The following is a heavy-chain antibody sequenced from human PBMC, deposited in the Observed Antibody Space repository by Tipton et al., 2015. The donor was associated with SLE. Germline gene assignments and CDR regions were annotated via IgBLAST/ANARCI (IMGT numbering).Heavy chain of an antibody. V-gene: IGHV4-34*01. CDR3: ASRYRSIEGYFQH. CDR1: GGSFSGYY. CDR2: INHSGNT. Sequence: TLSLTCAVYGGSFSGYYWSWIRQSPGKGLEWIGEINHSGNTNYNPSPKSRVTISVDTSKNQLSLKLSSVTAADTAVYYCASRYRSIEGYFQHWGQGTLVTVSS. D-gene: IGHD3-16*02. J-gene: IGHJ1*01.